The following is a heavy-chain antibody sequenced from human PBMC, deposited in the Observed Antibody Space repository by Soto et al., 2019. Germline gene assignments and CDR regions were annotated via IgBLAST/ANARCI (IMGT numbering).Heavy chain of an antibody. CDR1: GGSVSSGSYY. J-gene: IGHJ4*02. CDR3: ARGRAGSGYYYDSSGYYYLDY. CDR2: IYYSGST. V-gene: IGHV4-61*01. D-gene: IGHD3-22*01. Sequence: SETLSLTCTVSGGSVSSGSYYWSWIRQPPGKGLEWIGYIYYSGSTNYNPSLKSRVTISVDTSKNQFSLKLSSVTAADTAVYSCARGRAGSGYYYDSSGYYYLDYWGQGTLVTVSS.